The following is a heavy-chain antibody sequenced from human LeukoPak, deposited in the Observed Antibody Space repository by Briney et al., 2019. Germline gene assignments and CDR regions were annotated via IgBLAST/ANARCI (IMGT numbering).Heavy chain of an antibody. Sequence: SGTLSLTCTVSGGSISSGDYYWSWIRQPPGKGLEWIGYIYYSGSTYYNPSLKSRVTISVDTSKNQSSLKLSSVTAADTAVYYCARAPGYCTNGVCSPYYYYYMDVWGKGTTVTVSS. CDR1: GGSISSGDYY. V-gene: IGHV4-30-4*08. CDR2: IYYSGST. CDR3: ARAPGYCTNGVCSPYYYYYMDV. D-gene: IGHD2-8*01. J-gene: IGHJ6*03.